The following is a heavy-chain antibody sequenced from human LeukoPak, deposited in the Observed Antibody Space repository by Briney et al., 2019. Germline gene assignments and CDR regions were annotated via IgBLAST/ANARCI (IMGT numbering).Heavy chain of an antibody. Sequence: GGSLRLSYAASGFTFSNYAMSWVRQAPGEGLEWVSAISGSGGNTYYADSVKGRFTISRDNSKNTLFLQMNSLRAEDSAVYYCAVAVDYWGQGTLVTVSS. CDR3: AVAVDY. CDR1: GFTFSNYA. D-gene: IGHD2-15*01. CDR2: ISGSGGNT. J-gene: IGHJ4*02. V-gene: IGHV3-23*01.